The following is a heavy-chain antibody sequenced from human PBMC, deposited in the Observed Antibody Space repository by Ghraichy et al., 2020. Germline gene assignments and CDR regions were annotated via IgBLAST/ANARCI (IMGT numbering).Heavy chain of an antibody. V-gene: IGHV4-39*01. CDR1: GASISSGTYY. Sequence: SETLSLTCTVSGASISSGTYYWGWIRQPPGKGLEWIGSINYSGSTYYNPSLKSRVTISVDTSKNQFSLKLSSVTAADTAVYYCARKGIALWARYYMDVWGKGTTVTVSS. CDR2: INYSGST. CDR3: ARKGIALWARYYMDV. D-gene: IGHD3-10*01. J-gene: IGHJ6*03.